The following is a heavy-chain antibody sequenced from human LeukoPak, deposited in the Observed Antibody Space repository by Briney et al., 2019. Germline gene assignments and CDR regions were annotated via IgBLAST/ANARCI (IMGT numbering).Heavy chain of an antibody. V-gene: IGHV3-23*01. CDR1: GFTFSSYS. CDR2: ITNGGST. D-gene: IGHD6-19*01. J-gene: IGHJ4*02. CDR3: ARLDASGLDY. Sequence: GGSLRLSCAASGFTFSSYSMNWVRQAPGKGLEWVSGITNGGSTYYGDPVKGRFTISRDNSRNTLYLQMNSLRADDTAVYYCARLDASGLDYWGQGTLVTVSS.